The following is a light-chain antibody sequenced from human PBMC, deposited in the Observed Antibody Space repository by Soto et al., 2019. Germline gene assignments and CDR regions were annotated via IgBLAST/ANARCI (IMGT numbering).Light chain of an antibody. CDR1: SSDVGGYNY. J-gene: IGLJ1*01. V-gene: IGLV2-14*01. Sequence: LTQPASVSGSPGQSITLSCTGTSSDVGGYNYVSWYQQHPGKAPKLMIYEVSNRPSGVSNRFSGSKSGNTASLTISGLQAEDEADYYCNSYASSGTLVFGTGTKVTVL. CDR2: EVS. CDR3: NSYASSGTLV.